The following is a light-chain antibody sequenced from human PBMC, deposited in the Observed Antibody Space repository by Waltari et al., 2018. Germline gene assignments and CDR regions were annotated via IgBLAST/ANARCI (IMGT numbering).Light chain of an antibody. J-gene: IGKJ1*01. CDR3: QQYYAVPPT. CDR1: PSVSNSSNNKNY. Sequence: DIVTTQSPDSLPLSLAERAPTTWKSDPSVSNSSNNKNYLAWYRQKPGQPPPLLISWASTREFGVPDRFSGSGSGTDFTLTISSLQAEDVAVYYCQQYYAVPPTFGPGTKVEIK. V-gene: IGKV4-1*01. CDR2: WAS.